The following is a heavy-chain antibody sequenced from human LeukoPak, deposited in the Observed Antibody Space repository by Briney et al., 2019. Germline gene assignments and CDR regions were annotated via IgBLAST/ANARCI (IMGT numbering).Heavy chain of an antibody. CDR1: GGSFSGYY. CDR3: ARSHGIAARSSWFDY. J-gene: IGHJ4*02. CDR2: INHSGST. D-gene: IGHD6-6*01. Sequence: SETLSLTCAVYGGSFSGYYWSWIRQPPGNGLEWIGEINHSGSTNYNPSLKSRVTISVDTSKNQFSLKLSSVTAADTAVYYCARSHGIAARSSWFDYWGQGTLVTVSS. V-gene: IGHV4-34*01.